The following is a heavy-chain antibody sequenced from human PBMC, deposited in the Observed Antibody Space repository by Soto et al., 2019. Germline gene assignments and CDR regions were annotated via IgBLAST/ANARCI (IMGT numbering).Heavy chain of an antibody. D-gene: IGHD5-12*01. V-gene: IGHV4-59*03. J-gene: IGHJ5*02. CDR2: IYHMGGT. CDR1: GASINSDY. Sequence: ETLSLTCTVSGASINSDYWSWIRQSPGKGLEWIGYIYHMGGTDYNPSLKSRVTISIDKSKNQFSLNLRSVTAADTAVYFCARFTYKSGFNWFDTWGQGTQVTVSS. CDR3: ARFTYKSGFNWFDT.